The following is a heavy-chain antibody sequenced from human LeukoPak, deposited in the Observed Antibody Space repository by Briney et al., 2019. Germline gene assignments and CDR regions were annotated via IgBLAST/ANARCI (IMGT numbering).Heavy chain of an antibody. CDR1: GGSISISTNY. V-gene: IGHV4-61*05. D-gene: IGHD2-15*01. CDR3: ARQSISGPSLIYFYY. CDR2: IYDSGST. J-gene: IGHJ4*02. Sequence: SETLSLTSTVSGGSISISTNYWGWIRQPPGKGLEWIGNIYDSGSTNYNPSLKSRVTISVDTSKNQCSLKLSSVTAADTAVYYWARQSISGPSLIYFYYWGQGTLVNVSS.